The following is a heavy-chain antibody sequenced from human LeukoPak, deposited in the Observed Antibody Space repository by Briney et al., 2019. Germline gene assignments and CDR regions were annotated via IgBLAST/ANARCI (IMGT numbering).Heavy chain of an antibody. D-gene: IGHD3-10*01. Sequence: SETLSLTCTVSGGSISSYYWSWIRQPPGKGLEWIGSIYHSGSTYYNPSLKSRVTISVDTSKNQFSLKLSSVTAADTAVYYCARASLWFGSPGWFDPWGQGTLVTVSS. CDR3: ARASLWFGSPGWFDP. J-gene: IGHJ5*02. CDR2: IYHSGST. CDR1: GGSISSYY. V-gene: IGHV4-38-2*02.